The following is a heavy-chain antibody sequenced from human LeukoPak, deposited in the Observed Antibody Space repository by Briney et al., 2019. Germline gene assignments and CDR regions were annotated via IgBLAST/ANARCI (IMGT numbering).Heavy chain of an antibody. D-gene: IGHD4-11*01. V-gene: IGHV3-23*01. CDR2: ISGSGGST. J-gene: IGHJ5*02. CDR1: GFTFSSYA. CDR3: AKDDYSNYGFDP. Sequence: GGSLTETCAASGFTFSSYAMSWVRQAPGKGLEWVSAISGSGGSTYYADSVKGRFTISRDNSKNTLYLQMNSLRAEDTAVYYCAKDDYSNYGFDPWGQGTLVTVSS.